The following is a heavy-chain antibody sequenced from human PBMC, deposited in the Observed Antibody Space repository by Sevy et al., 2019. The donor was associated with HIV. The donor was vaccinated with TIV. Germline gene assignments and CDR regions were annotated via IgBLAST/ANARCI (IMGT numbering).Heavy chain of an antibody. J-gene: IGHJ4*02. CDR3: AKNTAAVGTGGFDY. Sequence: QLGGSLRLSCTTSGFTFSYSGMHWVRQAPGKGLEWVTFIQYDGRNTHYADSVKGRFTISRDNSKNTLYLQMNSLRGDDTAVYYCAKNTAAVGTGGFDYWGQGALVTVSS. CDR1: GFTFSYSG. D-gene: IGHD6-13*01. CDR2: IQYDGRNT. V-gene: IGHV3-30*02.